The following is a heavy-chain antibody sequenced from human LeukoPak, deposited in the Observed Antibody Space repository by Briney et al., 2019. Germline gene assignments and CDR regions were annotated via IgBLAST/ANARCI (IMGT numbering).Heavy chain of an antibody. CDR2: IKQDGSEK. CDR1: GLTFSTYA. CDR3: AREDWEGYFQH. D-gene: IGHD1-26*01. V-gene: IGHV3-7*01. J-gene: IGHJ1*01. Sequence: GGSLRLSCEASGLTFSTYAMNWVRQAPGKGLEWVANIKQDGSEKYYVDSVKGRFTISRDNAKNSLYLQMNSLRAEDTAVYYCAREDWEGYFQHWGQGTLVTVSS.